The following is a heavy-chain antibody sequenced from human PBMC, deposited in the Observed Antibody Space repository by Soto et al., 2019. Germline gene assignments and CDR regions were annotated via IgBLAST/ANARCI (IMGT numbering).Heavy chain of an antibody. Sequence: QVQLVQSGAEVKTPGSSVKVSCKASGGTFSSYAISWVRQAPGQGLEWMGGIILIFGTANYAQKFQGRVTITADESTSTAYMELSSLRSEDTAVYYCAEHSSSWSRGAFDIWGQGTMVTVSS. CDR3: AEHSSSWSRGAFDI. CDR2: IILIFGTA. J-gene: IGHJ3*02. CDR1: GGTFSSYA. V-gene: IGHV1-69*01. D-gene: IGHD6-13*01.